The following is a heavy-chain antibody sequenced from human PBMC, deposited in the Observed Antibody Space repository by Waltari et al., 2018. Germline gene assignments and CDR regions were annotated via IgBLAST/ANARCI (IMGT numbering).Heavy chain of an antibody. CDR2: INPNSGGT. CDR3: ARDSSGYRREAFDI. Sequence: QVQLVQSGAEVKKPGASVKVSCKASGYTFTGYYMHWVRQAPGQGREWMGRINPNSGGTNYAQKFQGRVTMTRDTSISTAYMELSRLRSDDTAVYYCARDSSGYRREAFDIWGQGTMVTVSS. D-gene: IGHD3-22*01. J-gene: IGHJ3*02. CDR1: GYTFTGYY. V-gene: IGHV1-2*06.